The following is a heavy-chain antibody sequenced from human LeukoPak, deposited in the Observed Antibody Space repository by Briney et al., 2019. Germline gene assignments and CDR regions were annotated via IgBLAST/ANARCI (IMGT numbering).Heavy chain of an antibody. CDR1: GGSIRYSSYY. V-gene: IGHV4-39*01. CDR2: VYYSGST. D-gene: IGHD3-3*01. Sequence: SETLSLTCTVSGGSIRYSSYYWGWIRQPPGKGLEWIGSVYYSGSTYSNPSLKSRVTIFVDTSKNQFSLKLTSVTAADTGVYYCAGLNNEFWYWGQGTLVTVSS. CDR3: AGLNNEFWY. J-gene: IGHJ4*02.